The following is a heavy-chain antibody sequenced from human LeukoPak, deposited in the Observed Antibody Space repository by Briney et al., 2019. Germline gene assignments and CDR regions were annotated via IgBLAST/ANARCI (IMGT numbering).Heavy chain of an antibody. CDR2: IVVGSGNT. J-gene: IGHJ3*02. CDR1: GFTFTSSA. D-gene: IGHD2-15*01. CDR3: AADRGGSGDAFDI. Sequence: WASVKVSCKASGFTFTSSAVQWVRQARGQRLERIGWIVVGSGNTNYAQKFQERVTITRDMSTSTAYMELSSLRSEDTAVYYCAADRGGSGDAFDIWGQGTMVTVSS. V-gene: IGHV1-58*01.